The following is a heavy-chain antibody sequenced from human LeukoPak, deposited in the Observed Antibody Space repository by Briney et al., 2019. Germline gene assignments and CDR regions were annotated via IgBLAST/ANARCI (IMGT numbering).Heavy chain of an antibody. CDR3: ARGEVMTGNDY. J-gene: IGHJ4*02. CDR2: INPSGGST. D-gene: IGHD1-1*01. Sequence: GASVKVSCKASGYTFTSYYMHWVRQAPGQGLEWMGIINPSGGSTSYAQKFQGRVTMTRDTSISTAYMELSSLRSDDTAVYYCARGEVMTGNDYWGQGTLVTVSS. CDR1: GYTFTSYY. V-gene: IGHV1-46*01.